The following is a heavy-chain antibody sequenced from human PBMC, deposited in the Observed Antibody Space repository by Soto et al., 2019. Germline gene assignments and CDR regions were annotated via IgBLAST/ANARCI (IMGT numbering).Heavy chain of an antibody. CDR2: IIPIFGTA. Sequence: QVQLVQSGAEVKKPGSSVKVSCKASGGTFSSYAISWVRQAPGQGLEWMGGIIPIFGTANYAQKFQGRVTITADDSTSTANMELSSLRSEDTAVYYWARHPRQNYYYGMDVWGQGTTVTVSS. V-gene: IGHV1-69*12. CDR3: ARHPRQNYYYGMDV. CDR1: GGTFSSYA. J-gene: IGHJ6*02.